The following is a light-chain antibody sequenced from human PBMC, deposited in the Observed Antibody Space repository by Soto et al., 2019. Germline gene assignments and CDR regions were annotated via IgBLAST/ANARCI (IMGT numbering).Light chain of an antibody. Sequence: EIVVTQSPATLSVSPGERATLSCRASQSVRSNLAWYQQKPGQAPRLLMYGASTRATGIPARFSGSGSGTEFTLTISSLQSEDFAVYYCQQYDNWPETFGQGTKVDIK. J-gene: IGKJ1*01. V-gene: IGKV3-15*01. CDR3: QQYDNWPET. CDR2: GAS. CDR1: QSVRSN.